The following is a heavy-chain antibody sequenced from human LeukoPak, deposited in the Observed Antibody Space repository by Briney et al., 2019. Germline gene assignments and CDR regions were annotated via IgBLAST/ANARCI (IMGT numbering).Heavy chain of an antibody. CDR2: IYHSGST. V-gene: IGHV4-4*02. CDR1: GGSISSSNW. CDR3: ARGSILEWLSPSYYFDY. J-gene: IGHJ4*02. D-gene: IGHD3-3*01. Sequence: PSETLSLTCAVSGGSISSSNWWSWVRQPPGKGLEWIGEIYHSGSTNYNPSLKSRVTISVDKSKNQFFLKLSSVTAADTAVYYCARGSILEWLSPSYYFDYWGQGTLVTVSS.